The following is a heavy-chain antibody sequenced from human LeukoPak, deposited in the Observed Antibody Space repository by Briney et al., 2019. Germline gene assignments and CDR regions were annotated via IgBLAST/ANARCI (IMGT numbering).Heavy chain of an antibody. D-gene: IGHD3-10*01. J-gene: IGHJ5*02. CDR1: GGSISSYY. V-gene: IGHV4-4*07. Sequence: SETLSLTCTVSGGSISSYYWSWIRQPAARGLEWIGRIYTTGRTNYNASLKSRVIMSVDTSNNQFSLKQSSVTAADTAVYYCARDLPSYYYDSGNMFDPWGQGILVTVSS. CDR3: ARDLPSYYYDSGNMFDP. CDR2: IYTTGRT.